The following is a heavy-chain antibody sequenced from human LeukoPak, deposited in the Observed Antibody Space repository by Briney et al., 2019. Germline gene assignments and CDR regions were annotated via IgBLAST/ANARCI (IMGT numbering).Heavy chain of an antibody. CDR3: ARVQAAAGLEYYYYMDV. V-gene: IGHV1-18*01. CDR2: ISAYNGNT. D-gene: IGHD6-13*01. Sequence: ASVKVSCKASGYTFTSYGISWVRQAPGQGLEGMGWISAYNGNTNYAQKLQGRVTMTTDTSTSTAYMELRRLRSDDTAVYYCARVQAAAGLEYYYYMDVWGKGTTVTVSS. J-gene: IGHJ6*03. CDR1: GYTFTSYG.